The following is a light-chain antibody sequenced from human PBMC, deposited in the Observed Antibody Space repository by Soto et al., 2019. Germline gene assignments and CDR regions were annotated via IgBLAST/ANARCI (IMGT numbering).Light chain of an antibody. CDR3: QQYCSTPPT. CDR1: QSLLYSANNKNY. J-gene: IGKJ4*01. CDR2: WAS. V-gene: IGKV4-1*01. Sequence: DIVMTQSPDSLAVSLGERATINCKSSQSLLYSANNKNYLAWYQQKPGQPPKLLIYWASTRESGVPDRFSGSGSGTDFTLTINSLQAEDVAVYYCQQYCSTPPTFGGGTKVEL.